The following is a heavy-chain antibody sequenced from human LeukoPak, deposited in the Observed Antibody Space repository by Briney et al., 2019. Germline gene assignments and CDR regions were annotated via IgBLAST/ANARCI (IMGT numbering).Heavy chain of an antibody. Sequence: GASVKVSCKASGYTFTSYDINWVRQATGQGLEWMGWMNPNSGNTGYAQKFQGRVTMTRNTSISTAYMELSSLRSEDTAVYYCARGEVGFGVVMEDCFDPWGQGTLVTVSS. V-gene: IGHV1-8*01. D-gene: IGHD3-3*01. CDR3: ARGEVGFGVVMEDCFDP. CDR2: MNPNSGNT. J-gene: IGHJ5*02. CDR1: GYTFTSYD.